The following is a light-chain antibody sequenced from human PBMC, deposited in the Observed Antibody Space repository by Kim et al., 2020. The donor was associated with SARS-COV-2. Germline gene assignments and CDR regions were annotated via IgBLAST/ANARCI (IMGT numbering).Light chain of an antibody. CDR1: VLAKKY. CDR2: KDS. V-gene: IGLV3-27*01. CDR3: YSAADNNLV. Sequence: SVSPGQTARITCSGDVLAKKYARWFQQKPGHAPVLVIYKDSERPSGIPERFSGSSSGTTVTLTISGAQVEDEADYYCYSAADNNLVFGGGTQLTVL. J-gene: IGLJ3*02.